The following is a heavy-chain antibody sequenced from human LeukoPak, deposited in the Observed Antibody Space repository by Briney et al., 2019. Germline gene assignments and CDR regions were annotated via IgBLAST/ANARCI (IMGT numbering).Heavy chain of an antibody. CDR1: GFTFSRNW. CDR3: ARDIGITIFGVVRYNWFDP. CDR2: IKQDGSEK. D-gene: IGHD3-3*01. Sequence: GRSLSLSCAASGFTFSRNWMSWVRQAPGKGLEWVASIKQDGSEKFYVDSVKGRFTISRDNAKNSLYLQMNSLRAEDTAVYYCARDIGITIFGVVRYNWFDPWGQGTLVTVSS. V-gene: IGHV3-7*01. J-gene: IGHJ5*02.